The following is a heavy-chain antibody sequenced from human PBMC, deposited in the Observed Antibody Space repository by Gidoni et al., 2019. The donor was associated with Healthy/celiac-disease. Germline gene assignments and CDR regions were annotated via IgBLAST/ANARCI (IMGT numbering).Heavy chain of an antibody. D-gene: IGHD3-16*01. Sequence: EVQLVESGGGLVKPGGSLRLSCAASGFTFSSYSMNWVRQAPGKGLEWISSISSSSSYIYYADSVKGRFTISRDNAKNSLYLQMNSLRAEDTAVYYCGISARLGGGYFDYWGQGTLVTVSS. CDR2: ISSSSSYI. V-gene: IGHV3-21*01. CDR3: GISARLGGGYFDY. CDR1: GFTFSSYS. J-gene: IGHJ4*02.